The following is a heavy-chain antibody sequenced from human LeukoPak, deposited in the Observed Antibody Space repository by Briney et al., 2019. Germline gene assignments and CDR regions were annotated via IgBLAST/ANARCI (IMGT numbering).Heavy chain of an antibody. CDR2: ISSSGSYI. V-gene: IGHV3-21*01. CDR1: RFTLSSYS. Sequence: GGSLRLSCAASRFTLSSYSMNWVRQAPGKGLEWVSSISSSGSYIYYADSVKGRFTISRDNAKNSLYLQMNSLRAEDTAVYYCARDRSSGREAFDIWGQGTMVTVSS. J-gene: IGHJ3*02. D-gene: IGHD6-25*01. CDR3: ARDRSSGREAFDI.